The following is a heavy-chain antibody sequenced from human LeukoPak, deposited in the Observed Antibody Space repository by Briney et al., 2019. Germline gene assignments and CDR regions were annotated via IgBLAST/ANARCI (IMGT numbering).Heavy chain of an antibody. Sequence: SVTLSLTCTVSGGSISSYYWSWIRQPPGKGLEWIGYIYYSGSTNYNPSLKSRVTISVDTSKNQFSLKLSSVTAADTAVYYCARHPYYYDSSGYSYNWFDPWGQGTLVTVSS. D-gene: IGHD3-22*01. CDR1: GGSISSYY. CDR3: ARHPYYYDSSGYSYNWFDP. J-gene: IGHJ5*02. V-gene: IGHV4-59*08. CDR2: IYYSGST.